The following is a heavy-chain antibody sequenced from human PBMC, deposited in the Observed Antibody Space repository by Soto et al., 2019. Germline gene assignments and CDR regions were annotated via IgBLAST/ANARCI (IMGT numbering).Heavy chain of an antibody. CDR2: IYYSGST. CDR1: GGSISSYY. J-gene: IGHJ4*02. Sequence: PSETLSLTFTVSGGSISSYYWSWIRQPPGKGLEWIGYIYYSGSTNYNPSLKSRVTISVDTSKNQFSLKLSSVTAADTAVYYCARATYDILTGYTIDYWGQGTLVTVSS. V-gene: IGHV4-59*01. CDR3: ARATYDILTGYTIDY. D-gene: IGHD3-9*01.